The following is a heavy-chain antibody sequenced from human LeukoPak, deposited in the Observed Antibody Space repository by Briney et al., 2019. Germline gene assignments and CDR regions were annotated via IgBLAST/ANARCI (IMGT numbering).Heavy chain of an antibody. CDR1: GYTFTDYN. V-gene: IGHV1-2*02. CDR3: ARETTVVTPGGDY. Sequence: ASVKVSCKTSGYTFTDYNIHWVRQAPGQGLEWMGWINPNSGGTHYAQKFQGRVTMTRDTSISTAYMELSRLRSDDTAVYYCARETTVVTPGGDYWGQGTLVTVSS. J-gene: IGHJ4*02. CDR2: INPNSGGT. D-gene: IGHD4-23*01.